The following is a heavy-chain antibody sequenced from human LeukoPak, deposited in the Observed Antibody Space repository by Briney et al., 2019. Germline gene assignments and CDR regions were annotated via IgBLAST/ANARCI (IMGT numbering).Heavy chain of an antibody. CDR1: GGTFSSYA. Sequence: ASVKVSCKASGGTFSSYAISWVRQAPGQGLEWMGGIIPIFGTANYAQKFQGRVTITADESTSTAYMELSSLRSEDTAVYYCARDRGYCSSTSCHFDYWGQGTLVTVSS. V-gene: IGHV1-69*13. CDR3: ARDRGYCSSTSCHFDY. D-gene: IGHD2-2*01. J-gene: IGHJ4*02. CDR2: IIPIFGTA.